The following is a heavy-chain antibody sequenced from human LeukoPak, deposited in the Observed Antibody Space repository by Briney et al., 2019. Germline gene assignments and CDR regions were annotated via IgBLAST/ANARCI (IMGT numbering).Heavy chain of an antibody. D-gene: IGHD6-13*01. CDR2: ISGSGGNA. Sequence: PGGSLRLSCAASGFTFRIYAMTWVRQAPGKGLEWVSVISGSGGNAYYADSVKGRFTISRDNFKNTLYLQMNSLTAEDTAIYYCAKGGTSSWYFVFDYWGQGVLVTVSS. J-gene: IGHJ4*02. V-gene: IGHV3-23*01. CDR1: GFTFRIYA. CDR3: AKGGTSSWYFVFDY.